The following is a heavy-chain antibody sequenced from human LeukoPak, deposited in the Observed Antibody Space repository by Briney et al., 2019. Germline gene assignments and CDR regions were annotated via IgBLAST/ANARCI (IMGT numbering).Heavy chain of an antibody. Sequence: GSLRLSCAASGFTFSSYAMNWVRQAPGKGLEWIGEVNSRGSATYNPSLRSRVTFLPDTSRNQFSLTLTSVTAADTAVYYCARRQPSMRTSGGFVGHFDYWGQGILVIVSS. J-gene: IGHJ4*02. V-gene: IGHV4-34*01. D-gene: IGHD3-16*02. CDR2: VNSRGSA. CDR1: GFTFSSYA. CDR3: ARRQPSMRTSGGFVGHFDY.